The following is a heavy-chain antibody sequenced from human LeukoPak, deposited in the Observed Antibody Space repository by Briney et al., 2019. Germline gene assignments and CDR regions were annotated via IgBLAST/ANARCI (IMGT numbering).Heavy chain of an antibody. CDR3: ARDQSPPDIVLMVYAPHAFDI. D-gene: IGHD2-8*01. Sequence: GGSLRLSCAASGFTFSSYAMHWVRQAPGKGLEWVAVISYDGSNKYYADSVKGRFTISRDNSKNTLYLQMNSLRAEDTAAYYCARDQSPPDIVLMVYAPHAFDIWGQGTMVTVSS. CDR2: ISYDGSNK. V-gene: IGHV3-30-3*01. J-gene: IGHJ3*02. CDR1: GFTFSSYA.